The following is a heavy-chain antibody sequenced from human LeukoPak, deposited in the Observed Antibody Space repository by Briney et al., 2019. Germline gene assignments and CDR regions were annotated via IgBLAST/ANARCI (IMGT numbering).Heavy chain of an antibody. V-gene: IGHV1-2*02. CDR2: INPNSGGT. J-gene: IGHJ4*02. Sequence: ASVKVYCKASGYTFTGYYMHWVRQAPGQGLEWMGWINPNSGGTNYAQKFQGRVTMTRDTSISTAYMELSRLRSDDTAVYYCARGENRWDYDSSGYYLNFDYWGQGTLVTVSS. D-gene: IGHD3-22*01. CDR1: GYTFTGYY. CDR3: ARGENRWDYDSSGYYLNFDY.